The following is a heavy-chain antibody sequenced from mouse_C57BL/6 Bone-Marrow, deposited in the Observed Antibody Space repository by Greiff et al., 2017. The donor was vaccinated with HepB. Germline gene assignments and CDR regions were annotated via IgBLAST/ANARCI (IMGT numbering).Heavy chain of an antibody. CDR3: ARPYYGSPLYAMDY. V-gene: IGHV3-6*01. CDR1: GYSITSGYY. Sequence: ESGPGLVKPSQSLSLTCSVTGYSITSGYYWNWIRQFPGNNLEWMSYISYDGSNNYNPSLKNRISITRDTSKNQFFLKLNSVTTEDTATYYCARPYYGSPLYAMDYWGQGTSVTVSS. J-gene: IGHJ4*01. CDR2: ISYDGSN. D-gene: IGHD1-1*01.